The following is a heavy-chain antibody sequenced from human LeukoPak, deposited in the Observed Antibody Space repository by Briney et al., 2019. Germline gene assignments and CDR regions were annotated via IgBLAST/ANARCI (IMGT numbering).Heavy chain of an antibody. CDR3: ARVKRGGSYLGLFDY. D-gene: IGHD1-26*01. J-gene: IGHJ4*02. Sequence: ASVKVSCKASGYTFTSYYMHWVRQAPGQGLEWMGIINPSGGSTSYAQKLQGRVTMTTDTSTSTAYMELRSLRSDDTAVYYCARVKRGGSYLGLFDYWGQGTLVTVSS. CDR2: INPSGGST. CDR1: GYTFTSYY. V-gene: IGHV1-46*01.